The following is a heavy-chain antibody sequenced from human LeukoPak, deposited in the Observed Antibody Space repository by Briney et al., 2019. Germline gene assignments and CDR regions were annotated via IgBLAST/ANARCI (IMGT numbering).Heavy chain of an antibody. CDR1: GFTFSSYW. D-gene: IGHD6-19*01. J-gene: IGHJ6*02. CDR2: IASDGSST. V-gene: IGHV3-74*01. CDR3: TTDRGYSSGWRYYYYYGMDV. Sequence: PGGSLRLSCAASGFTFSSYWMSWVRQAPGKGLVWVSRIASDGSSTTYADSVKGGFSISRDNAKNTLYLQMNSLKTEDTAVYYCTTDRGYSSGWRYYYYYGMDVWGQGTTVTVSS.